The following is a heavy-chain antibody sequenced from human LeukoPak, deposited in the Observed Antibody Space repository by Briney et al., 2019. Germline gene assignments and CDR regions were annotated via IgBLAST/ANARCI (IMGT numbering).Heavy chain of an antibody. D-gene: IGHD4-17*01. CDR3: ARSDYGDYGVTY. V-gene: IGHV1-3*01. Sequence: ASEKVSCKASGYTFTSYAMHWVRQAPGQRLEWMGWINAGNGHTKYSQNFQGRVTITRDTSASTAYMELSSLRSEDTAVYYCARSDYGDYGVTYWGQGTLVTVSS. CDR2: INAGNGHT. J-gene: IGHJ4*02. CDR1: GYTFTSYA.